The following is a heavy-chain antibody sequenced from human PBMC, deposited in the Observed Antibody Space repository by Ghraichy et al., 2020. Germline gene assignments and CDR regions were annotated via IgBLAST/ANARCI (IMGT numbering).Heavy chain of an antibody. D-gene: IGHD1-26*01. CDR1: GFTFSDYN. CDR3: ARDIPSTRGSYSDY. CDR2: ISSSGSTI. J-gene: IGHJ4*02. V-gene: IGHV3-11*01. Sequence: GGSLRLSCEASGFTFSDYNMSWIRLAPGKALEWVSYISSSGSTIFYADSVKGRFTISRDNAKNSLYLQMNSLRAEDTAVYYCARDIPSTRGSYSDYWGQRTLVTVTP.